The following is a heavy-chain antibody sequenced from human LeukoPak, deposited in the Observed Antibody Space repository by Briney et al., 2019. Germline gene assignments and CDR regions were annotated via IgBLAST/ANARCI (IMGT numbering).Heavy chain of an antibody. CDR2: INWNGGST. CDR1: GFTFDDHG. Sequence: GGSLRLSCAASGFTFDDHGMSWVRQAPGKGLEWVSGINWNGGSTGYADSVKGRFIISRDNVKNTLYLQMNSLTTEDTAVYYCATQPCTGGRCYLGTWGQGTLVTVSS. J-gene: IGHJ5*02. V-gene: IGHV3-20*04. D-gene: IGHD2-15*01. CDR3: ATQPCTGGRCYLGT.